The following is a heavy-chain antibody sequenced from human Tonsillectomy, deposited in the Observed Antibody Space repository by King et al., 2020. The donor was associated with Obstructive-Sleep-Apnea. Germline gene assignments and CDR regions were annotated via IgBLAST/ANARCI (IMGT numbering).Heavy chain of an antibody. J-gene: IGHJ4*02. CDR2: IYHSGST. CDR1: GGSISSSNW. Sequence: VQLQESGPGLVKPSGTLSLTCAVSGGSISSSNWWSWVRQPPGKGLEWIGEIYHSGSTNYNPSLKSRVTISVDKPKNQFSLKLSSVTAADTAVYYCARSPGIAAAGSTFDYWGQGTLVTVSS. CDR3: ARSPGIAAAGSTFDY. V-gene: IGHV4-4*02. D-gene: IGHD6-13*01.